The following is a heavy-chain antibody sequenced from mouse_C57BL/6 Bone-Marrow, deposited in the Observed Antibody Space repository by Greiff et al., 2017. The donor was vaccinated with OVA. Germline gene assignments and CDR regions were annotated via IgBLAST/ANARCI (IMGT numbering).Heavy chain of an antibody. CDR3: ARRITTVVANFDV. J-gene: IGHJ1*03. CDR2: IYPRSGNT. Sequence: VKLMESGAELARPGASVKLSCKASGYTFTSYGISWVKQRTGQGLEWIGEIYPRSGNTYYNEKFKGKATLTADKSSSTAYMELRSLTSEDSAVYYCARRITTVVANFDVWGTGTTVTVSS. CDR1: GYTFTSYG. D-gene: IGHD1-1*01. V-gene: IGHV1-81*01.